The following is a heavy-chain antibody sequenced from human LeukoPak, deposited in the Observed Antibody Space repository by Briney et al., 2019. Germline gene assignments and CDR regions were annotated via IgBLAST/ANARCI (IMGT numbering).Heavy chain of an antibody. J-gene: IGHJ3*02. CDR1: GFTFSSYG. CDR2: ISYDGSNK. Sequence: GGSLRLSCAASGFTFSSYGMHWVRQAPGKGLEWVAVISYDGSNKYYADSVKGRFTISRDNSKNTLYLQMNSLRAEDTAVYYCARPYSSSWYVRDAFDIWGQGTMVTVSS. D-gene: IGHD6-13*01. V-gene: IGHV3-30*03. CDR3: ARPYSSSWYVRDAFDI.